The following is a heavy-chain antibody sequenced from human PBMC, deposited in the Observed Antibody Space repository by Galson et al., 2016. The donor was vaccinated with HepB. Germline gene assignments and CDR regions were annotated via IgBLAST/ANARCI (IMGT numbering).Heavy chain of an antibody. CDR1: GGSVSSGGYH. CDR3: ARGETWFWYLDL. V-gene: IGHV4-31*03. D-gene: IGHD3-22*01. J-gene: IGHJ2*01. Sequence: TLSLTCSVSGGSVSSGGYHWNWIRQRPGMGLEWIGYTHYNGMTYYSPSLQSRVSMSVDTSKNQVSLRVTSVTAADTALYYCARGETWFWYLDLWGRGALVTVSS. CDR2: THYNGMT.